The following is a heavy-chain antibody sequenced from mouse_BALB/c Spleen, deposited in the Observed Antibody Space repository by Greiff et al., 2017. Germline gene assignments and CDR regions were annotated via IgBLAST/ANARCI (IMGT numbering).Heavy chain of an antibody. J-gene: IGHJ4*01. CDR2: IYPGNSDT. V-gene: IGHV1-5*01. CDR3: TRCQYGNYPLYAMDY. D-gene: IGHD2-10*02. Sequence: EVQLQQSGTVLARPGASVKMSCKASGYTFTSYWMHWVKQRPGQGLEWIGAIYPGNSDTSYNQKFKGKAKLTAVTSTSTAYMELSSLTNEDSAVYYCTRCQYGNYPLYAMDYWGQGTSVTVSS. CDR1: GYTFTSYW.